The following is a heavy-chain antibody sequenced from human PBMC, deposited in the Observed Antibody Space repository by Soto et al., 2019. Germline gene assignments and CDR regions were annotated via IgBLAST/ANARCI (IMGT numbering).Heavy chain of an antibody. CDR1: GYPFTSYG. CDR2: ISAYNGNT. D-gene: IGHD4-4*01. Sequence: GSVKGSWKASGYPFTSYGISLVRQAPGQGLEWMGWISAYNGNTNYAQKLQGRVTMTTDTSTSTAYMELRSLRSDDTAVYYCARGRQFSWFDPWGQGTMVTVSS. V-gene: IGHV1-18*04. J-gene: IGHJ5*02. CDR3: ARGRQFSWFDP.